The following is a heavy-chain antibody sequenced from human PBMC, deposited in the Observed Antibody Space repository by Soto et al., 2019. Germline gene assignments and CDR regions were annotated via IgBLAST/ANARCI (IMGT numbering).Heavy chain of an antibody. CDR3: AKQRAVARYGMDV. J-gene: IGHJ6*02. CDR1: GFTFSSYG. V-gene: IGHV3-30*18. Sequence: GGSLRLSCAASGFTFSSYGMHWVRQAPGKGLEWVAVISYDGSNKYYADSVKGRFTISRDNSKNTLYLQMNSLRAEDTAVYYCAKQRAVARYGMDVWGQGTTVTVSS. CDR2: ISYDGSNK. D-gene: IGHD2-21*01.